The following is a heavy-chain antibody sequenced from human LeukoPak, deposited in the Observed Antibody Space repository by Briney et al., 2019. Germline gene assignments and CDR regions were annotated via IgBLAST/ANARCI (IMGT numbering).Heavy chain of an antibody. Sequence: GESLKISSKGSGYSFTSYWIGWVRQMPGKGLEWMGIIYPGDSDTRYSPSFQGQVTISADKSISTAYLQWSSLKASDTAMYYCARLHYYDILTGYYFDYWGQGTLVTVSS. CDR3: ARLHYYDILTGYYFDY. CDR1: GYSFTSYW. V-gene: IGHV5-51*01. CDR2: IYPGDSDT. J-gene: IGHJ4*02. D-gene: IGHD3-9*01.